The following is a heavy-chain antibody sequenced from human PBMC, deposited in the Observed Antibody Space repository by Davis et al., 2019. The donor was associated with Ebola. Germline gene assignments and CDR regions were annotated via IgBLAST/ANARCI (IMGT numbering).Heavy chain of an antibody. CDR2: IWYDGSNK. D-gene: IGHD5-24*01. CDR1: GFTFSSYS. V-gene: IGHV3-30*02. J-gene: IGHJ4*02. Sequence: GESLKISCAASGFTFSSYSMNWVRQAPGKGLEWVAVIWYDGSNKYYADSVKGRFTISRDNSKNTLYLQMNSLRAEDTAVYYCAKVLSSRDGYNGDYWGQGTLVTVSS. CDR3: AKVLSSRDGYNGDY.